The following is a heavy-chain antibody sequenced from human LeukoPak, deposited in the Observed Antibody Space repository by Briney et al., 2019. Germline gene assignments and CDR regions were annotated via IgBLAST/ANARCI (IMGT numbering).Heavy chain of an antibody. V-gene: IGHV1-46*01. J-gene: IGHJ6*02. CDR3: ARDPGGSSSWYPVSYYYYGMDV. CDR2: INPSGGST. D-gene: IGHD6-13*01. Sequence: ASVKVSCKASGYTFTSYYMHWVRQAPGQGLEWMGIINPSGGSTSYAQKFQGRVTMTRDTSTSTVYMELSSLRSEDTAVYYCARDPGGSSSWYPVSYYYYGMDVWDQGTTVTVSS. CDR1: GYTFTSYY.